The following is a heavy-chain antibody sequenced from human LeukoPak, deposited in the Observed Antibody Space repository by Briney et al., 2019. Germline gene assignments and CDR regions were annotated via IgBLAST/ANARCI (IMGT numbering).Heavy chain of an antibody. CDR1: GYTFTSYA. Sequence: AASVKVSCKASGYTFTSYAMHWVRQAPGQRLEWMGWINAGNGNTKYSQKFQGRVTITRDTSASTAYMELSSLRSEDTAVYYCARDLPSSSWYRRSDAEYFQHWGQGTLVTVSS. J-gene: IGHJ1*01. V-gene: IGHV1-3*01. CDR3: ARDLPSSSWYRRSDAEYFQH. CDR2: INAGNGNT. D-gene: IGHD6-13*01.